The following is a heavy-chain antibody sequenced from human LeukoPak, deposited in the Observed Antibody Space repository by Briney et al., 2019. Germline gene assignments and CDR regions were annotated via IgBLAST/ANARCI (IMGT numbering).Heavy chain of an antibody. V-gene: IGHV4-59*01. CDR2: ISYSGST. Sequence: SETLSLTCTVSGASISSYYWTWIRQPPGKGLKWIGDISYSGSTNYNPSLKSRVTISVDTSKNQFSLKLSSVTAADTAVYYCANLGYCSGGRCSSVDYWGQGTLVTVSS. CDR3: ANLGYCSGGRCSSVDY. D-gene: IGHD2-15*01. J-gene: IGHJ4*02. CDR1: GASISSYY.